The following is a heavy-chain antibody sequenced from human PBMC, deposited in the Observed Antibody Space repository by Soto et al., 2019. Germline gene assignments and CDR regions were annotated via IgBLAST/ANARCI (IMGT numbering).Heavy chain of an antibody. J-gene: IGHJ5*02. D-gene: IGHD6-13*01. CDR2: ISGSGIGT. V-gene: IGHV3-23*01. CDR3: VRDNPTSYSSSYYSFDP. Sequence: GGSLRLSCAASGCTFRSYAMSWVRQAPGKGLEWVSDISGSGIGTYYTDSVKGRFTISRDNSNNTLFLQMNSLRVDDTALYYCVRDNPTSYSSSYYSFDPWGQGTLVTVSS. CDR1: GCTFRSYA.